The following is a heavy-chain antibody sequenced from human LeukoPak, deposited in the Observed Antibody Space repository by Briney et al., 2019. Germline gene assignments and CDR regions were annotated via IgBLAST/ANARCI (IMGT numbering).Heavy chain of an antibody. D-gene: IGHD3-22*01. V-gene: IGHV3-23*01. Sequence: HPGGSLRLSCAASGFTFATYAMSWVRQAPGKGLEWVSTVSGSGGSTYCADSVRGRFTISRDNSKNTLYLQMNSLRAEDTAVYYCAKDNYESSGYYYVGLDYWGQGTLVTVSS. CDR3: AKDNYESSGYYYVGLDY. CDR1: GFTFATYA. CDR2: VSGSGGST. J-gene: IGHJ4*02.